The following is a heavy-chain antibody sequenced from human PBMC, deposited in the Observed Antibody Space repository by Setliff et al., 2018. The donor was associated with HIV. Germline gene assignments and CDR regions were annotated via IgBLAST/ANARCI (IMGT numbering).Heavy chain of an antibody. CDR1: GYTFTSYD. Sequence: SVKVSCKASGYTFTSYDINWVRQAPGQGLEWMGGIIPIFGTANYAQKFQGRVTITTDESTSTAYMELSSLRSEDTAVYYCARGGPGSSFGYDWFDPWGQGTPVTVSS. V-gene: IGHV1-69*05. D-gene: IGHD5-18*01. CDR3: ARGGPGSSFGYDWFDP. CDR2: IIPIFGTA. J-gene: IGHJ5*02.